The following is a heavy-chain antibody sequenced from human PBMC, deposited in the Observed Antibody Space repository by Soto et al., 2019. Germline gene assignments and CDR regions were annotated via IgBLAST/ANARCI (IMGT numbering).Heavy chain of an antibody. J-gene: IGHJ6*02. CDR1: GGSISSYY. D-gene: IGHD3-3*01. Sequence: TSETLSLTCTVSGGSISSYYWSWIRQRDAPGLELNWRMCTSGSTNYNPSLKSRVTMSVDTSKNQFSLKLSSVTAADTAVYYCARDRVEVTRDFWSGYYPAYYYYGMDVWGQGTTVTVSS. CDR2: MCTSGST. CDR3: ARDRVEVTRDFWSGYYPAYYYYGMDV. V-gene: IGHV4-4*07.